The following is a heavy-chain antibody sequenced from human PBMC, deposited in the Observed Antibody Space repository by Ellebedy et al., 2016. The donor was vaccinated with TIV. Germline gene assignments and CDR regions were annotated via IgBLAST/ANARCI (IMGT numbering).Heavy chain of an antibody. CDR3: AAAAGAGDDAFDF. CDR1: GFAFIIYS. CDR2: ISSSSRTI. Sequence: GESLKISXAASGFAFIIYSLNWVRQAPGKGLEWVSYISSSSRTIYYADSVKGRFTISRDNAKNSLYLQMNSLRAEDTAVYYCAAAAGAGDDAFDFWGQGTMVTVSS. J-gene: IGHJ3*01. V-gene: IGHV3-48*01. D-gene: IGHD6-13*01.